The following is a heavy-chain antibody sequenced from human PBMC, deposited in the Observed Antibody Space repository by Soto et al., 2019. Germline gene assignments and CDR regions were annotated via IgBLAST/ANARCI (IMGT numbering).Heavy chain of an antibody. Sequence: PSETLSLTCTVSGASISSGDYLWSWIRQSPGKGLEWIGYVSHDGTTYYNPSLESRVAISVDTSKNQFSLKVTSVTAADTAVYYCARYPLCGAGLYGIHVWGQGITGTVS. V-gene: IGHV4-30-4*01. D-gene: IGHD1-26*01. CDR2: VSHDGTT. CDR1: GASISSGDYL. CDR3: ARYPLCGAGLYGIHV. J-gene: IGHJ6*02.